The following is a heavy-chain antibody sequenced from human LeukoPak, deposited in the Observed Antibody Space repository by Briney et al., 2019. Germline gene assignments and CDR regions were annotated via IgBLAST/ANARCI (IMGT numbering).Heavy chain of an antibody. CDR2: ISSSSSTI. CDR3: AKGGYYSSWTFDY. J-gene: IGHJ4*02. D-gene: IGHD6-13*01. Sequence: GSLSISCTASGFTFSSYSMNWVRQAPGKGLEWVSYISSSSSTIYYADSVKGRFTISRDNSKNTLYLQMNSLRAEDTAVYYCAKGGYYSSWTFDYWGQGTLVTVSS. V-gene: IGHV3-48*01. CDR1: GFTFSSYS.